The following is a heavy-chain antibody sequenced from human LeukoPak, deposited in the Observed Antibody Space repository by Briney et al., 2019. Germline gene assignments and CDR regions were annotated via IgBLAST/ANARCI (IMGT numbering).Heavy chain of an antibody. D-gene: IGHD3-9*01. CDR2: ISAYNGNT. CDR1: GYTFTSYG. J-gene: IGHJ6*02. Sequence: ASVKVSCKASGYTFTSYGISWVRQAPGQGLEWMGWISAYNGNTNYAQKLQGRVTMTTDTSTSTAYMELRSLRSDDTAVYYCARGAGYFDWLSPSYGMDVWGQGTTVTVSS. CDR3: ARGAGYFDWLSPSYGMDV. V-gene: IGHV1-18*01.